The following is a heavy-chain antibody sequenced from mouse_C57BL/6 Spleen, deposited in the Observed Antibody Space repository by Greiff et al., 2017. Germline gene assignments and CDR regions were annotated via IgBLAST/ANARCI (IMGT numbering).Heavy chain of an antibody. V-gene: IGHV14-1*01. J-gene: IGHJ3*01. CDR1: GFNIKDYY. Sequence: VQLQQSGAELVRPGASVKLSCTASGFNIKDYYMHWVKQRPEQGLEWIGRIDPEDGDTEYAPKFQGKATMTADTSSNTAYLQLSSLTSEDTAVYYCTTPYYYCSSPFADWGQGTLVTVSA. D-gene: IGHD1-1*01. CDR2: IDPEDGDT. CDR3: TTPYYYCSSPFAD.